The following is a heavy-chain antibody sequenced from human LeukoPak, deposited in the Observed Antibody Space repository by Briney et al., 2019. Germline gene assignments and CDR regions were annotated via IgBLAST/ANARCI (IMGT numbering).Heavy chain of an antibody. D-gene: IGHD2-15*01. CDR3: AKGGGPDS. CDR1: GFTFSSYW. Sequence: GGSLRLSCAASGFTFSSYWMHWIRQVPGKGLVWVSRIKNDGSITTYADSVKGRFTTSRDNAKNTLNLQMNSLRPEDTAVYYCAKGGGPDSWGQGTLVTVSS. V-gene: IGHV3-74*01. CDR2: IKNDGSIT. J-gene: IGHJ4*02.